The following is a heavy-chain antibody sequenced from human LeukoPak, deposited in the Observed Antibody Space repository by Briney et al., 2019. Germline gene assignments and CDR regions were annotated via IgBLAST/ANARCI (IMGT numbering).Heavy chain of an antibody. CDR2: INSDGSST. V-gene: IGHV3-74*01. CDR3: ARVRLFEQLDYFDY. Sequence: GGSLRLSCAASGFTFSSYWMHWVRQAPGKGLVWVSRINSDGSSTSYAGSVKGRFTISRDNAKNTLYLQMNSLRAEDTAVYYCARVRLFEQLDYFDYWGQGTLVTVSS. CDR1: GFTFSSYW. D-gene: IGHD3-22*01. J-gene: IGHJ4*02.